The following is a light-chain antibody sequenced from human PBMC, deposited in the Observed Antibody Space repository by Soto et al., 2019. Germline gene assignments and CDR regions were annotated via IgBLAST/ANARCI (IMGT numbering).Light chain of an antibody. CDR3: QSYDSSLSGSV. Sequence: QSVLTQPPSVSGAPGQRVTISCTGSSSNIGASYDVHWYQHLPGTAPKLLIYGNSNRPSGVPDRFSGSKPGTSASLAITGVQAEDEADYYCQSYDSSLSGSVFGGGTKLTVL. CDR2: GNS. CDR1: SSNIGASYD. J-gene: IGLJ2*01. V-gene: IGLV1-40*01.